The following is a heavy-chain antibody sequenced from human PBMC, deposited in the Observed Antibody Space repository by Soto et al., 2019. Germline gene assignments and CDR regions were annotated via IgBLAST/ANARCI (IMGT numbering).Heavy chain of an antibody. Sequence: VQLQVSGPGLVKPSETLSLTCTVSGASISTYHWTWIRQTPGKGLEWIGHIYNGATTDYNPSLKSRLTILIDTPRNQFSLTVTSVTAADTAVYFCARAKTGSYHSPFDYWGPGARVTASA. D-gene: IGHD1-26*01. CDR2: IYNGATT. CDR1: GASISTYH. J-gene: IGHJ4*02. V-gene: IGHV4-59*01. CDR3: ARAKTGSYHSPFDY.